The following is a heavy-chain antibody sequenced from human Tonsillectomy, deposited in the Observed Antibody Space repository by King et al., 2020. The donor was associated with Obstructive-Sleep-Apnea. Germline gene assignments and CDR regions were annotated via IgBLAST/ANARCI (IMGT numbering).Heavy chain of an antibody. J-gene: IGHJ4*02. V-gene: IGHV3-73*01. Sequence: VQLVESGGGLVQPGGSLKLSCAASGFTFSGSAIHWFRQASGKGLEWVGRIRSKANSYATAYAGSVKGRFTISRDVSKNTAYLQMNSLKTEDTGVYYCTRWLDSGSPTDYWGQGTLVTVSS. CDR1: GFTFSGSA. CDR2: IRSKANSYAT. D-gene: IGHD1-26*01. CDR3: TRWLDSGSPTDY.